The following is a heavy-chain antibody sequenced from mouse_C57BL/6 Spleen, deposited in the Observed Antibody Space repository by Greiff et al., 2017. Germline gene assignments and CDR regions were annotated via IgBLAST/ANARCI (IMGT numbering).Heavy chain of an antibody. J-gene: IGHJ1*03. CDR2: IDPETGGT. CDR1: GYTFTDYE. CDR3: TRLDYGSSHNWYFDV. V-gene: IGHV1-15*01. Sequence: VQLQQSGAELVRPGASVTLSCKASGYTFTDYEMHWVKQTPVHGLEWIGAIDPETGGTAYNQKFKGKAILTADKSSSTAYMERRSLTSEDSAVYYGTRLDYGSSHNWYFDVWGTGTTVTVSS. D-gene: IGHD1-1*01.